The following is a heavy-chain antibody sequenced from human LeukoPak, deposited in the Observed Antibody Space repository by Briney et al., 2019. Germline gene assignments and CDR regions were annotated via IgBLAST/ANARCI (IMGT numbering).Heavy chain of an antibody. CDR2: IRSKAYGGTT. Sequence: GGSLRLSCAASGFTFSSYAMHWVRQAPGKGLEWVGFIRSKAYGGTTEYAASVKGRFTISRDDSKSIAYLQMNSLKTEDTAVYYCTRDHGSYIYWGQGTLVTVSS. D-gene: IGHD1-26*01. CDR3: TRDHGSYIY. J-gene: IGHJ4*02. V-gene: IGHV3-49*04. CDR1: GFTFSSYA.